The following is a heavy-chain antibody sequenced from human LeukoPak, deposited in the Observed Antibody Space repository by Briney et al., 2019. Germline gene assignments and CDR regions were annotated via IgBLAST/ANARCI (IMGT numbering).Heavy chain of an antibody. CDR1: GDSVSSNSAT. J-gene: IGHJ4*02. V-gene: IGHV6-1*01. Sequence: SQTLSLTCAISGDSVSSNSATWNWIRQSPSRGLEWLGRTYYRSKWYNDYAVSVKSRITISPDTSKNQFSLQLNSVTPEDTAVYYCTTSRGSRYGYRALELPPTPVDWGQGTLVTVSS. CDR3: TTSRGSRYGYRALELPPTPVD. CDR2: TYYRSKWYN. D-gene: IGHD5-18*01.